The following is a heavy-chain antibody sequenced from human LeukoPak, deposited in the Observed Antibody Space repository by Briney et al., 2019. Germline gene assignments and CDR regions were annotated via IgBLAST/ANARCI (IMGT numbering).Heavy chain of an antibody. J-gene: IGHJ4*02. CDR3: AKPRWSGESNPFDY. Sequence: PGGSLRLSCAASGFTFSSYSMNWVRQAPGKGLEWISYISDRSSTIYYADSVKGRFTISRDNAKNSLYLQMNSLRADDTALYYCAKPRWSGESNPFDYWGQGTLVTVSS. V-gene: IGHV3-48*01. D-gene: IGHD3-10*01. CDR2: ISDRSSTI. CDR1: GFTFSSYS.